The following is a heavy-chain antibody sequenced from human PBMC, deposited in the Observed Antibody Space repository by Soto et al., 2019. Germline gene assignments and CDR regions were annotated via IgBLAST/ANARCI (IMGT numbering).Heavy chain of an antibody. J-gene: IGHJ4*02. CDR3: TSSSERGY. CDR1: GYTYTEYA. Sequence: QVQFVQSGAEVKKPGASVKLSCKTSGYTYTEYAIHWVRQAPGQGLEWMGWINVGNGNAKYSQRVGGRVTMTRDASASTVYMEVGSLASEDTAVYYCTSSSERGYWGQGTLVTVSS. CDR2: INVGNGNA. V-gene: IGHV1-3*01.